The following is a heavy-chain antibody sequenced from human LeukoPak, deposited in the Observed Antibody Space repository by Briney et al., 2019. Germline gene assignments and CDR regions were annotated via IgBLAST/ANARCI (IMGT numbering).Heavy chain of an antibody. D-gene: IGHD6-13*01. CDR3: ASFHGYSSSPTSFDY. Sequence: GESLQISCKGSGYSFTSYWIGWVRQMPGKGLEWMGIIYPGDSDTRYSPSFQGQVTISADKSISTAYLQWSSLKASDTAMYYCASFHGYSSSPTSFDYWGQGTLVTVSS. CDR1: GYSFTSYW. J-gene: IGHJ4*02. CDR2: IYPGDSDT. V-gene: IGHV5-51*01.